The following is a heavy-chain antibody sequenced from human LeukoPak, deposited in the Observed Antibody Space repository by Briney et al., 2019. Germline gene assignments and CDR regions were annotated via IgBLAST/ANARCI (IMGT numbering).Heavy chain of an antibody. CDR1: GFTFDDYA. CDR3: AKGGGCSGGSCRYYYYYYYMDV. V-gene: IGHV3-9*01. J-gene: IGHJ6*03. D-gene: IGHD2-15*01. CDR2: ISWNSGSI. Sequence: GGPLRLSCAASGFTFDDYAMHWVRQAPGKGLEWVSGISWNSGSIGYADSVKGRFTISRDNAKNSLYLQMNSLRAEDTALYYCAKGGGCSGGSCRYYYYYYYMDVWGKGTTVTVSS.